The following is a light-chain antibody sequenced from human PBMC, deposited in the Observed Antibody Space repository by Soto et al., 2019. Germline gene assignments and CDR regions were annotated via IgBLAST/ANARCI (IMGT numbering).Light chain of an antibody. V-gene: IGLV1-40*01. CDR2: DNN. CDR1: SSNIGAGYD. CDR3: QSYDTSLSGSV. Sequence: QSVLTQPPSVSGAPGQRVTISFTGSSSNIGAGYDAHWYQHLPGTAPKLLIYDNNSRPSGVPDRFSGSKSETSASLAITGLQADDEADYYCQSYDTSLSGSVFGGGTKVTVL. J-gene: IGLJ3*02.